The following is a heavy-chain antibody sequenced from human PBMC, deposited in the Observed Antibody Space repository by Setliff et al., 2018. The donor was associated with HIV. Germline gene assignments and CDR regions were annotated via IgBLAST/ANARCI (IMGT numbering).Heavy chain of an antibody. CDR3: ARAPGACFDI. J-gene: IGHJ3*02. CDR2: INHSGST. Sequence: SETLSLTCAVYGGSLSGYHWSWIRQSPGKGLEWIGEINHSGSTNYNPSLKNRVLISIDTSKNQFSLKLSSVTAADTAVYYCARAPGACFDIWGQGTMVTVSS. V-gene: IGHV4-34*01. CDR1: GGSLSGYH.